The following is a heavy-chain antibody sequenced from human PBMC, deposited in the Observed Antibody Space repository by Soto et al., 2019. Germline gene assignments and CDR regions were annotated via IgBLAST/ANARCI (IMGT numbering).Heavy chain of an antibody. Sequence: QVQLQQWGAGLLKPSETLSLTCAVYGGSFSGYYWTWIRQPPGKGLEWIGEINHSGTINFNPSLKSRLTIPLDTSKTHFSLKWSSVTDADTAAYYCARADRTLVTSYSLDVWGQGTTVTVSS. D-gene: IGHD2-21*02. J-gene: IGHJ6*02. CDR3: ARADRTLVTSYSLDV. V-gene: IGHV4-34*01. CDR2: INHSGTI. CDR1: GGSFSGYY.